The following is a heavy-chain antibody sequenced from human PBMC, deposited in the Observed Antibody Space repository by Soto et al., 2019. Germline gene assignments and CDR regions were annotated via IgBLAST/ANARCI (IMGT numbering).Heavy chain of an antibody. J-gene: IGHJ4*02. D-gene: IGHD6-6*01. CDR1: GGTFSSYT. CDR2: IIPILGIA. V-gene: IGHV1-69*04. Sequence: SVKVSCKASGGTFSSYTISWVRQAPGQGLEWMGRIIPILGIANYAQKFQGRVTITADKSTSTAYMELSSLRSEDTAVYYCARDAAARPNYFDYWGQGTLVTVSS. CDR3: ARDAAARPNYFDY.